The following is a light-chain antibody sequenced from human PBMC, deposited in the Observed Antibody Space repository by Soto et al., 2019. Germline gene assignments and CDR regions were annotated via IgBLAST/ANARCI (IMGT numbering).Light chain of an antibody. CDR2: EVS. Sequence: QSALTQPASLSGSPGQSITISCTGTSSEVGSYNLVSWYQQHPGKAPKLMIYEVSKRPSGVSNRLSCSKSGNTASPTISGLQAEDEADYYCCSYAGSSTFYVFGTGTKVTVL. J-gene: IGLJ1*01. CDR3: CSYAGSSTFYV. CDR1: SSEVGSYNL. V-gene: IGLV2-23*02.